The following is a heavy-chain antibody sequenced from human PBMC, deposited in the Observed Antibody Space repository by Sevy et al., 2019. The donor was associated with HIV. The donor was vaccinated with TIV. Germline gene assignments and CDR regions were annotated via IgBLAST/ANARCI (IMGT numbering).Heavy chain of an antibody. CDR2: ISYDGNNK. D-gene: IGHD3-22*01. J-gene: IGHJ4*02. CDR1: GFTFSSYA. Sequence: GGSLRLSCTASGFTFSSYAMYWLRQAPGKGLEWVAVISYDGNNKDYADSVKGRFTISRDNSKNTLYLQMNSLRAEDTAVYYCASHYYDSTGYYYPLDYWGQGTLVTVSS. CDR3: ASHYYDSTGYYYPLDY. V-gene: IGHV3-30*04.